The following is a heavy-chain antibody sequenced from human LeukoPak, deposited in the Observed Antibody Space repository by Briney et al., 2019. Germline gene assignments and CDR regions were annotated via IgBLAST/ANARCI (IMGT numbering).Heavy chain of an antibody. CDR3: ARDWNDQSDAFDI. D-gene: IGHD1-1*01. CDR2: IYYSGST. V-gene: IGHV4-4*07. CDR1: GGSISSYY. J-gene: IGHJ3*02. Sequence: PSETLSLTCTVSGGSISSYYWSWIRQPAGKGLEWIGSIYYSGSTYYNPSLKSRVTISVDTSKNQFSLKLSSVTAADTAVYYCARDWNDQSDAFDIWGQGTMVTVSS.